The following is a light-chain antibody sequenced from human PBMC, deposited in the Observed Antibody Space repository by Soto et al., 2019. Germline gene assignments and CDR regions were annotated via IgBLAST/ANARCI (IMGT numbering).Light chain of an antibody. CDR2: GAS. Sequence: EIVMTQSPATLSVSPGERATLSCRASQSVSSNLAWYQQKPGQAPRLLIYGASSRATGIPDRFSGSGPGTDFTLTISRLEPEDFAVYYCQQYGSSIKTFGQGTKVDIK. J-gene: IGKJ1*01. V-gene: IGKV3-20*01. CDR3: QQYGSSIKT. CDR1: QSVSSN.